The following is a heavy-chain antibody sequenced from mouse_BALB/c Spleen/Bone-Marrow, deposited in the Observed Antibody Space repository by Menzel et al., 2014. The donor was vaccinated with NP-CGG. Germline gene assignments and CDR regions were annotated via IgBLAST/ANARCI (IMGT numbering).Heavy chain of an antibody. Sequence: VHLVESGPELVKPGASVKISCKASGYAFSSSWMNWVKQRPGQGLEWIGRIYPGDGDTNCNGNFKGKATLTADKSSSTAYMQLSSLTSVDSAVYFCANYYGSSQGAMDYWGQGTSVTVSS. CDR2: IYPGDGDT. D-gene: IGHD1-1*01. CDR3: ANYYGSSQGAMDY. CDR1: GYAFSSSW. J-gene: IGHJ4*01. V-gene: IGHV1-82*01.